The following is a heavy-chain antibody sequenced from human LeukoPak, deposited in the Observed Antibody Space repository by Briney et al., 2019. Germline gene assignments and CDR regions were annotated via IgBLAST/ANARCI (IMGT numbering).Heavy chain of an antibody. J-gene: IGHJ4*02. CDR3: ARGIWSTTLTAYYLDY. D-gene: IGHD2-21*02. CDR2: IDAGNGRT. Sequence: ASVTVSFKASGYDFTKYAVQWVRQAPGQRLEWMGWIDAGNGRTKYSQDFQGRVTISRDTSASIAYMELSSLRSDDMAVYYCARGIWSTTLTAYYLDYWGQGTPVTVSS. CDR1: GYDFTKYA. V-gene: IGHV1-3*03.